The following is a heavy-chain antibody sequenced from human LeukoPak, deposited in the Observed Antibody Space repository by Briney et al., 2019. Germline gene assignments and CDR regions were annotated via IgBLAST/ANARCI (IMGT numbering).Heavy chain of an antibody. Sequence: ASVKVSCKASGYTFINYDINWVRQAPGQGLEWMGWVSPNSGNTGYAQKFQGRVTITRNTSISTAYMELSSLRSEDTAVYYCARGVYSGYDPDAFDIWGQGTMVTVSS. V-gene: IGHV1-8*03. CDR2: VSPNSGNT. D-gene: IGHD5-12*01. CDR1: GYTFINYD. J-gene: IGHJ3*02. CDR3: ARGVYSGYDPDAFDI.